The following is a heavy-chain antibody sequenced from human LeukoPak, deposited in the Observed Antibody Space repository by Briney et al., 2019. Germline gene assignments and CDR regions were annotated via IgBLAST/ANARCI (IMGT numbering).Heavy chain of an antibody. D-gene: IGHD3-9*01. V-gene: IGHV1-69*13. CDR2: IIPIFGTA. CDR1: GGTFSSYA. J-gene: IGHJ4*02. CDR3: ARGLRGPHYDILTGLDY. Sequence: SVKVSCKASGGTFSSYAISWERQAPGQGLEWMGGIIPIFGTANYAQKFQGRVTITADESTSTAYMELSSLRSEDTAVYYCARGLRGPHYDILTGLDYWGQGTLVTVSS.